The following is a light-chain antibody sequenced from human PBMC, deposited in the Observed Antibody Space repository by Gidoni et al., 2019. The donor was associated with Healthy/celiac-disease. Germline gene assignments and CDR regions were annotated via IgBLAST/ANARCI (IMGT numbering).Light chain of an antibody. CDR2: GAS. CDR3: QQYGSSPLFT. Sequence: EIVLTQPPGTLSLSPAERATLSCRASQSVSSSYLAWYQQKPGQAPRLLIYGASSRATGIPDRFSGSGSGTDVTLTISRLEPEDFAVYYCQQYGSSPLFTFGPGTKVDIK. V-gene: IGKV3-20*01. CDR1: QSVSSSY. J-gene: IGKJ3*01.